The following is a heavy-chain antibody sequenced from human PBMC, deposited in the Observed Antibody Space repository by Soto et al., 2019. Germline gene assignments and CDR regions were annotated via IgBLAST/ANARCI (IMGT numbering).Heavy chain of an antibody. D-gene: IGHD4-17*01. J-gene: IGHJ2*01. V-gene: IGHV3-11*01. Sequence: QVQLVESGGDLVKPGGSLRLSCAASGFTFSDFFMSWIRQAPGKGLEWISYISSSGSSLYYTDSVKGRFTISRDNTKKSLYLQMNSLRAEDTAVYYCARGDYGDYDRGYWFFDLWGRGTLVTVSS. CDR2: ISSSGSSL. CDR1: GFTFSDFF. CDR3: ARGDYGDYDRGYWFFDL.